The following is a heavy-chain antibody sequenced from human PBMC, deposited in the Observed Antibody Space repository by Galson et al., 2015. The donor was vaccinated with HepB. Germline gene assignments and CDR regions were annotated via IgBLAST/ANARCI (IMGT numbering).Heavy chain of an antibody. J-gene: IGHJ3*02. CDR3: ARGSRPPRVTLDALDI. Sequence: SLRLSCAASGFAFSDHEMNWVRQIPGRGLEWVSCISQSGSVKYYADSLKGRFTISRDNANKSLYLQVNYLRAEDTAIYYCARGSRPPRVTLDALDIWGRGTMVTVSS. D-gene: IGHD3-10*01. CDR2: ISQSGSVK. CDR1: GFAFSDHE. V-gene: IGHV3-48*03.